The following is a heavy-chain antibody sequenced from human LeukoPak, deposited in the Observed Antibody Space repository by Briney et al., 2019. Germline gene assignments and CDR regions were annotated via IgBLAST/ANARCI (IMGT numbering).Heavy chain of an antibody. CDR1: GGTFSSYA. Sequence: SVKVSCKASGGTFSSYAISWVRQAPGQGLEWMGGIIPIFGTANYAQKLQGRVTMTTDTSTSTAYMELRSLRSDDTAVYYCARDRVELLWFGELTGLDYWGQGTLVTVSS. CDR2: IIPIFGTA. V-gene: IGHV1-69*05. J-gene: IGHJ4*02. CDR3: ARDRVELLWFGELTGLDY. D-gene: IGHD3-10*01.